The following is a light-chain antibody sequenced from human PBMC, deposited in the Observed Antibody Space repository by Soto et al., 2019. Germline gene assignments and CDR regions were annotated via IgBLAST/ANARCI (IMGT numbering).Light chain of an antibody. V-gene: IGKV3-20*01. Sequence: EIVLTLCPGTLSLSPGEIATLSCRCSQSVSSSYLAWDQQKPGQAPRLLIYGASSRATGIPDRFSGSGSGKDFTITISRLEPEDFAVYSCQQYGSSTLYTFGQGTQLDIK. CDR2: GAS. CDR1: QSVSSSY. CDR3: QQYGSSTLYT. J-gene: IGKJ2*01.